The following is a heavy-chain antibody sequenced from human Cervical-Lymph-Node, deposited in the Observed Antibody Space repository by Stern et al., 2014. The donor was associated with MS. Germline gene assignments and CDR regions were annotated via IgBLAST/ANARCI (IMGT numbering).Heavy chain of an antibody. Sequence: EVQLVQSGAEVKKPGESLKISCKLSGYSFTIYYIAWVRQMPGKGLEWMGVIYPYVFDTTYSPSFQGQVTISADRSTPTAYLQWSSLRASDTAMYYCARHVQGFDYWGQGTLVTVSS. CDR2: IYPYVFDT. J-gene: IGHJ4*02. CDR3: ARHVQGFDY. CDR1: GYSFTIYY. V-gene: IGHV5-51*01.